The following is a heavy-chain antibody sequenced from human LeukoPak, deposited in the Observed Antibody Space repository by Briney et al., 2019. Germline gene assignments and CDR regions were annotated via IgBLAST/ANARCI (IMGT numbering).Heavy chain of an antibody. CDR3: ARSPTDNSRVGIDY. CDR1: GFTFSTCA. V-gene: IGHV3-23*01. D-gene: IGHD4-11*01. CDR2: ISISGEYT. Sequence: GGSLRLSCAASGFTFSTCAMSWVRQAPGRGLEWVSAISISGEYTYYGDSVKGRFTISRDNSQDTLYLQMTSLGAEDTAIYYCARSPTDNSRVGIDYWGQGTLVTVSS. J-gene: IGHJ4*02.